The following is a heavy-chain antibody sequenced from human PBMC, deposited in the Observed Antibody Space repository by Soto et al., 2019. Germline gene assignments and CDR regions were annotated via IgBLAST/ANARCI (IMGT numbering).Heavy chain of an antibody. J-gene: IGHJ6*03. CDR1: GYTFTSYG. V-gene: IGHV1-18*01. CDR2: ISAYNGNT. D-gene: IGHD2-2*01. Sequence: ASVKVSCKASGYTFTSYGISWVRQAPGQGLEWMGWISAYNGNTNYAQKLQGRVTMTTDTSTSTAYMELRSLRSDDTAVYYCARDLWVPAARPAYYMDVWGKGTTVTVSS. CDR3: ARDLWVPAARPAYYMDV.